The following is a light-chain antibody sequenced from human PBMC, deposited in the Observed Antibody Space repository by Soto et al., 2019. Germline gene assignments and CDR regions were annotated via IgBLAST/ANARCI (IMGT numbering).Light chain of an antibody. CDR1: SGHSTYD. CDR2: LYSDGSH. V-gene: IGLV4-69*01. J-gene: IGLJ3*02. CDR3: QTWGTGFWV. Sequence: QPVLTQSPSASASLGASVKLTCTLSSGHSTYDITWHQQRPEKGPRLLMRLYSDGSHIKGDGIPDRFSGSSSGAERFLTISSLQSEDEADYYCQTWGTGFWVFGGGTKLTVL.